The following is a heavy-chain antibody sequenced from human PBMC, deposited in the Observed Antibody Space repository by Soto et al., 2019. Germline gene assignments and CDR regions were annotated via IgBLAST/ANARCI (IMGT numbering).Heavy chain of an antibody. Sequence: GASVKVSCKASGYTFTSYYMHWVRQAPGQGLEWMGIINPSGGSTSYAQKFQGRVTMTRDTSTSTVYMELSSLRSEDTAVYYGARGDPRYSYGWTPGYYYGMDVWGQGTTVTVS. D-gene: IGHD5-18*01. J-gene: IGHJ6*02. V-gene: IGHV1-46*01. CDR3: ARGDPRYSYGWTPGYYYGMDV. CDR1: GYTFTSYY. CDR2: INPSGGST.